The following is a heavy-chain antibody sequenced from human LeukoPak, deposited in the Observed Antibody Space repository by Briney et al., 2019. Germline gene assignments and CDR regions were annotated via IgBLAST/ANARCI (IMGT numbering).Heavy chain of an antibody. CDR2: THSGGST. D-gene: IGHD3-22*01. CDR1: GASISSGNSY. V-gene: IGHV4-31*03. Sequence: SETLSLTCTVSGASISSGNSYWSWIRQHPGRGLEWIGYTHSGGSTYYNPSFRSRVSISLDATDNQFSLRLTSVTAADTAVYYCARLKFYDSTGYSPGHYMDVWGKGTTVTVSS. J-gene: IGHJ6*03. CDR3: ARLKFYDSTGYSPGHYMDV.